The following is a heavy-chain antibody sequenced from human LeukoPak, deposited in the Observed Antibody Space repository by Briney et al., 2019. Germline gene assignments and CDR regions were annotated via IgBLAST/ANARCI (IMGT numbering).Heavy chain of an antibody. CDR2: ISGSGGST. CDR1: GFTFSSYA. J-gene: IGHJ4*02. V-gene: IGHV3-23*01. D-gene: IGHD4-23*01. CDR3: ARRGDGGRSFDY. Sequence: PGGSLRLSCAASGFTFSSYAMSWVRQAPVNGLEWVSAISGSGGSTYYADSVKGRFTISRDNSKNTLFLQMNSLRAEDTAVYYCARRGDGGRSFDYWGQGTLVTVSS.